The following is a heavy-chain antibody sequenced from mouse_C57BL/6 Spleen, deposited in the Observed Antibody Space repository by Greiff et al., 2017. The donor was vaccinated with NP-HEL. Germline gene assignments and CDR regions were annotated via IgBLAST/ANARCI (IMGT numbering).Heavy chain of an antibody. CDR1: GFTFSSYA. V-gene: IGHV5-4*01. CDR2: ISDGGSYT. Sequence: EVQWVESGGGLVKPGGSLKLSCAASGFTFSSYAMSWVRQTPEKRLEWVATISDGGSYTYYPDNVKGRFTISRDNAKNNLYLQMSHLKSEDTAMYYCASLDYWGQGTTLTVSS. J-gene: IGHJ2*01. CDR3: ASLDY.